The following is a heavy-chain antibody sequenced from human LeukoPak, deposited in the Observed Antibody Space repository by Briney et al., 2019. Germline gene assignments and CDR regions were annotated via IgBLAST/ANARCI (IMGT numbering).Heavy chain of an antibody. CDR2: ISGSGGST. CDR3: ASGPLPYHFFDY. Sequence: PGGSLRLSCAASGFTFSSYAMSWVRQAPGKGLEWVSAISGSGGSTYYADSVKGRFTISRDNSKNTLYLQMNSLRAEDTAVYYCASGPLPYHFFDYWGQGTLVTVSS. V-gene: IGHV3-23*01. J-gene: IGHJ4*02. CDR1: GFTFSSYA.